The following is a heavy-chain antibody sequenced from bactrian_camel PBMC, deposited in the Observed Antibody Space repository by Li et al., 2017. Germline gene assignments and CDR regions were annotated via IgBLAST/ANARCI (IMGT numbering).Heavy chain of an antibody. CDR3: AARGRWSFITTPLSKDNYDV. J-gene: IGHJ4*01. Sequence: DVQLVESGGGSVQAGGSLTLSCAISDSSHGTYIYVFGWFRRAPGNKREGVALIYPTIANVTQYADSVKGRFTISRIYRDNTKNTDTVWLRMNSVRPEDTAVYYCAARGRWSFITTPLSKDNYDVWGQGTQVTVS. D-gene: IGHD3*01. CDR2: IYPTIANVT. V-gene: IGHV3S66*01. CDR1: DSSHGTYIYV.